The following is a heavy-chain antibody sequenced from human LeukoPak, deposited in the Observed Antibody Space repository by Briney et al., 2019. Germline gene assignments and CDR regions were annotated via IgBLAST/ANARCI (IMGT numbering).Heavy chain of an antibody. V-gene: IGHV1-3*01. CDR2: INAGNGKT. Sequence: ASVKVSCKASGYSCSDYAIQWVRQAPGQRLEWMGWINAGNGKTKYSQNFQGRGTITRDRSASTAYMELSSLRSEDTSIYYCARGRWTATETTYYLDYWGQGTLVTVSS. CDR1: GYSCSDYA. D-gene: IGHD4-17*01. J-gene: IGHJ4*02. CDR3: ARGRWTATETTYYLDY.